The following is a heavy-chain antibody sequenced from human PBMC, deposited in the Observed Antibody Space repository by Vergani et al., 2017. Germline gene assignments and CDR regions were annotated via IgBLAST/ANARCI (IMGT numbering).Heavy chain of an antibody. CDR1: GFTFSSYA. D-gene: IGHD2-2*01. CDR3: AEVSLVAMIFDY. V-gene: IGHV3-23*01. J-gene: IGHJ4*02. CDR2: ISGSGGST. Sequence: EVQLLESGGGLVQPGGSLRLSCAASGFTFSSYAMSWVRQAPGKGLEWVSAISGSGGSTYYADSVKGRFTISRANSKNTLYLQMNSLRAADTAVYYCAEVSLVAMIFDYWGQGTLVTVSS.